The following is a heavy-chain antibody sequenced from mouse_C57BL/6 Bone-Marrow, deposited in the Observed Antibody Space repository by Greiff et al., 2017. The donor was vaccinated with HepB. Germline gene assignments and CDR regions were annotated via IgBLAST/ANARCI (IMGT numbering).Heavy chain of an antibody. CDR1: GYSITSGYY. CDR2: ISYDGSN. V-gene: IGHV3-6*01. Sequence: EVKLLESGPGLVKPSQSLSLTCSVTGYSITSGYYWNWIRQFPGNKLEWMGYISYDGSNNYNPSLKNRISITRDTSKNQFFLKLDSVTTENTATYYCASSPYFYGGGAWFAYWGQGTLVTVSA. CDR3: ASSPYFYGGGAWFAY. D-gene: IGHD1-1*02. J-gene: IGHJ3*01.